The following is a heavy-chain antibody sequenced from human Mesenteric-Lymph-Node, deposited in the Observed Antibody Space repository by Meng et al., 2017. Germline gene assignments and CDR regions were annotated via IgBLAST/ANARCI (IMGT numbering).Heavy chain of an antibody. J-gene: IGHJ3*02. V-gene: IGHV4-59*01. CDR3: ARVGDFSSGDAFDI. Sequence: GSLRLSCTASGGSISSYYWSWIRQPPGKGLEWIGYIYYSGSTNYNPSLKSRVTISVDTSKNQFSLKLSSVTAADTAVYYCARVGDFSSGDAFDIWGQGTMVTVSS. CDR2: IYYSGST. D-gene: IGHD6-19*01. CDR1: GGSISSYY.